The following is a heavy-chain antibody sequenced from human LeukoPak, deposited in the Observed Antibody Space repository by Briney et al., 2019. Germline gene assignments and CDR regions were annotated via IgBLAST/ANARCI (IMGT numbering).Heavy chain of an antibody. CDR3: AREKKELLGAFDI. CDR1: GFTFSSYA. V-gene: IGHV3-30-3*01. Sequence: PGRSLRLSCAASGFTFSSYAMHWVRQAPGKGLEWVAVISYDGSNKYYADSVKGRFTISRDNSKNTLYLQMNSLRAEDTAVYYCAREKKELLGAFDIWGQGTMVTVSS. CDR2: ISYDGSNK. J-gene: IGHJ3*02. D-gene: IGHD1-26*01.